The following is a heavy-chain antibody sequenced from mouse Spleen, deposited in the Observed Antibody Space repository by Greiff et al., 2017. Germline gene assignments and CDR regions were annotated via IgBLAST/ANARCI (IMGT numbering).Heavy chain of an antibody. Sequence: EVKLVESGGGLVKPGGSLKLSCAASGFTFSDYGMHWVRQAPEKGLEWVAYIRSGSSTIYYADTVKGRFTISRDNTKNPLFLQMTSVRAEDTAMYCCAREGALDFIAYWGQGTLVTVSA. CDR1: GFTFSDYG. CDR2: IRSGSSTI. CDR3: AREGALDFIAY. V-gene: IGHV5-17*01. D-gene: IGHD2-13*01. J-gene: IGHJ3*01.